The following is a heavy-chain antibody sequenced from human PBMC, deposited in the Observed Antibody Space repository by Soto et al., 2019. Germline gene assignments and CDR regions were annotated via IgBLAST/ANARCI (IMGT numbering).Heavy chain of an antibody. V-gene: IGHV3-48*03. CDR2: IDGSGTTK. CDR3: ARGFGRFNY. J-gene: IGHJ4*02. CDR1: GFTFNDFE. D-gene: IGHD3-10*01. Sequence: EVQLLESGGGLVQPGGSLRLSCGVSGFTFNDFEMNWVRQAPGKGLEWLAYIDGSGTTKKYADSVRGRFTISRDNPNNSLFLQMSILSAADTALYFCARGFGRFNYWGQGALVCVSS.